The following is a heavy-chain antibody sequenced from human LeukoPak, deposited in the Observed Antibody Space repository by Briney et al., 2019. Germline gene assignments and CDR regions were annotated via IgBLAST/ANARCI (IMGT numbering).Heavy chain of an antibody. J-gene: IGHJ5*02. CDR1: GYSFTNYW. CDR3: ASLVGGSYHHNWFDP. Sequence: GESLKISCKGSGYSFTNYWIGWVRQMPGKGLEWMGIIYPGDSDTRYSPSFQGQVTISADKSISTAYLQWSSLKASDTAMYYCASLVGGSYHHNWFDPWGQGTLVTVSS. CDR2: IYPGDSDT. D-gene: IGHD1-26*01. V-gene: IGHV5-51*01.